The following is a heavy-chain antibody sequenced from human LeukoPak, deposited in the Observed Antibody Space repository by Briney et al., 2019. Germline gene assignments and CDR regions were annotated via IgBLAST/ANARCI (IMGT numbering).Heavy chain of an antibody. Sequence: SETLSLNCTVSGGSISTYYWSWLRQPAGKGLEWTGRIYSSATTNLNPSLKSRVTLSIDASKNPVSLRLSSVTAADTAVYYCARGRYCTPTFCGGGDAFDILGQWTVVTVSS. CDR2: IYSSATT. CDR1: GGSISTYY. J-gene: IGHJ3*02. D-gene: IGHD2-8*01. CDR3: ARGRYCTPTFCGGGDAFDI. V-gene: IGHV4-4*07.